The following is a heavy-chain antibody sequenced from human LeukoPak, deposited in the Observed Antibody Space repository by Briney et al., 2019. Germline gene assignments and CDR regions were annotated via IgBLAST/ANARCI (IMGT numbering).Heavy chain of an antibody. V-gene: IGHV3-21*01. CDR3: ARDYSSTWTGAWFDP. D-gene: IGHD6-13*01. J-gene: IGHJ5*02. CDR1: GFTFSSYS. CDR2: ISSSGSYI. Sequence: PGGSLRLSCAASGFTFSSYSMNWVRQAPGKGLEWISTISSSGSYIYYADSVKGRFTISRDNAKKSLYLQMNSLRVEDTAVYYCARDYSSTWTGAWFDPWGQGTLVTVSS.